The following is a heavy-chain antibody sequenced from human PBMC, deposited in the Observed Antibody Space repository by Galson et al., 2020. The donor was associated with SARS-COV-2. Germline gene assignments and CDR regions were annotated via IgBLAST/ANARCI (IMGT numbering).Heavy chain of an antibody. Sequence: ASVKVSCKASGFTFTSSAVHWVRQAPGQGLEWMGWINPNSGGTNYAQKFQGWVTMTRDTSISTAYMELSRLRSDDTAVYYCARGNWNYAWFDPWGQGTLVTVSS. J-gene: IGHJ5*02. D-gene: IGHD1-7*01. V-gene: IGHV1-2*04. CDR1: GFTFTSSA. CDR3: ARGNWNYAWFDP. CDR2: INPNSGGT.